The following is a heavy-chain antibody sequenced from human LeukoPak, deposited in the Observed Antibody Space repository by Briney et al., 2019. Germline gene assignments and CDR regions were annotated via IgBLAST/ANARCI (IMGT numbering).Heavy chain of an antibody. Sequence: GGSLRLSCAASEFSVGSNYMTWVRQAPGKGLEWVGFIRSKRYGGSAAYAASVEGRFTITRDDSKSTTYLEMDSLKTEDSAVYYCTRDRHNNNYDSSRPDQWGQGTLVTVSS. V-gene: IGHV3-49*04. CDR1: EFSVGSNY. CDR2: IRSKRYGGSA. CDR3: TRDRHNNNYDSSRPDQ. D-gene: IGHD3-22*01. J-gene: IGHJ4*02.